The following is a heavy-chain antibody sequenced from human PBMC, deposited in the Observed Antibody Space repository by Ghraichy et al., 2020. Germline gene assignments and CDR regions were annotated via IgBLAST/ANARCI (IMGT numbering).Heavy chain of an antibody. CDR1: GFTFRNYG. Sequence: GESLNISCAASGFTFRNYGMHWVRQAPGKGLEWVAVISHDGSNKFYADSVKGQFTISRDNSKNTLYLQMNSLRGEDTTMYYCAKDLAGISPYDFGMDVWGQGTTVTVSS. CDR2: ISHDGSNK. D-gene: IGHD6-19*01. CDR3: AKDLAGISPYDFGMDV. J-gene: IGHJ6*02. V-gene: IGHV3-30*18.